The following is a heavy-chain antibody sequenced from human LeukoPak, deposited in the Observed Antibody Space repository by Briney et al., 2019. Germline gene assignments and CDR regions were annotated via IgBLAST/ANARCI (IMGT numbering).Heavy chain of an antibody. CDR3: ASWGVVSLNAFDI. Sequence: GEPLKISCKGSGYSFTSYWISWVRQMPGKGLEGKGRSDPSDSYHHYIPSFQGHVTISADKSISTAYLQWSSLKASDTAMYYCASWGVVSLNAFDIWRQGTMVSVS. D-gene: IGHD5/OR15-5a*01. V-gene: IGHV5-10-1*01. J-gene: IGHJ3*02. CDR1: GYSFTSYW. CDR2: SDPSDSYH.